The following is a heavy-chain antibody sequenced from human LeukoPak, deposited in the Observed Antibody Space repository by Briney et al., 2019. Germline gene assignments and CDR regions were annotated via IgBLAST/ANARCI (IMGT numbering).Heavy chain of an antibody. D-gene: IGHD3-10*01. V-gene: IGHV3-7*01. J-gene: IGHJ4*02. CDR3: VRGAYYYAY. CDR2: IKQDGSEK. Sequence: PGGSLRLSCAASAFTISSYWMSWVRQTPGKGLEWVANIKQDGSEKYYVDSVKGRFSISRDNVKNALYLQMNSLRVDGTGTYYCVRGAYYYAYWGQGALVTVSS. CDR1: AFTISSYW.